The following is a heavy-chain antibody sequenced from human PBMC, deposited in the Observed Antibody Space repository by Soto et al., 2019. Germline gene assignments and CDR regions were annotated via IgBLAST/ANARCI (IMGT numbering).Heavy chain of an antibody. CDR1: GGSVSSSGHY. Sequence: QVQLQESGPGLVRPSQTLSLTCSVSGGSVSSSGHYWSWIRQHPGKGLEWIGYIYYSGSTYYNPSLESRLTISLDTSKNEFSLKLSSVTAADTAVYYCAREEGGTRGYYYIDVWVKGTTVTVSS. J-gene: IGHJ6*03. V-gene: IGHV4-31*03. D-gene: IGHD1-1*01. CDR3: AREEGGTRGYYYIDV. CDR2: IYYSGST.